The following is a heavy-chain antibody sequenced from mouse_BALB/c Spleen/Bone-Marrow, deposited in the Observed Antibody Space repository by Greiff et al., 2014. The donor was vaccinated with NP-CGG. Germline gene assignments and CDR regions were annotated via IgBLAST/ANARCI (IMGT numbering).Heavy chain of an antibody. Sequence: VQVVESGPGLVAPSQSLSITCTVSGFSLTDYGVSWIRQPPGKGLEWLGVIWGAGITYYNSALKSRLSISKDNSKSQVFLEMNSLQTDDTAMYYCAKLTWDEGDYWGQGTTLTVSS. V-gene: IGHV2-6-5*01. J-gene: IGHJ2*01. CDR2: IWGAGIT. CDR1: GFSLTDYG. CDR3: AKLTWDEGDY. D-gene: IGHD4-1*01.